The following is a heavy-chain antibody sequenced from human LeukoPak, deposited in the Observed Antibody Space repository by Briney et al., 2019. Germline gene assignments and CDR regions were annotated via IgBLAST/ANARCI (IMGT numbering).Heavy chain of an antibody. V-gene: IGHV4-59*08. CDR2: IHFTGIT. CDR3: ARFSDYYDSSGHYLDY. Sequence: PSETLSLTCSVSGGSITGYHWSWIRQPPGKGLEYIAYIHFTGITNYNPSLQSRVTISVDTSKNRFSLRLTSVTAADTAVYYCARFSDYYDSSGHYLDYWGQGTLVPSPQ. J-gene: IGHJ4*02. D-gene: IGHD3-22*01. CDR1: GGSITGYH.